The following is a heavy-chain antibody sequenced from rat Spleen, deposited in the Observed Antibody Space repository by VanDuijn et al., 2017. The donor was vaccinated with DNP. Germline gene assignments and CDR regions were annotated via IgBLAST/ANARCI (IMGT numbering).Heavy chain of an antibody. CDR1: GYTFNSYY. Sequence: QIQLQQSGVELAKPGSSVKISCKASGYTFNSYYRGWIKQTTGQGLEYIGYINTGSGGTNYNEKFKGKATLTVDKSSSTAFMQLSSLTPDDSAVYYCARGSRVWFAYWGQGTLVTVSS. D-gene: IGHD1-11*01. CDR2: INTGSGGT. CDR3: ARGSRVWFAY. J-gene: IGHJ3*01. V-gene: IGHV1-43*01.